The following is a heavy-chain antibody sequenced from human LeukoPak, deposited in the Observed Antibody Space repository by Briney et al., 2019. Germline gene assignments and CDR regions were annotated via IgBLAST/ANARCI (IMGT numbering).Heavy chain of an antibody. CDR3: ARRLIVVVPAAMDYYGMDV. CDR2: INPNSGGT. CDR1: GGTFSSYA. D-gene: IGHD2-2*01. Sequence: ASVKVSCKASGGTFSSYAISWVRQAPGQGLEWMGWINPNSGGTNYAQKFQGRVTMTRDTSISTAYMELSRLRSDDTAVYYCARRLIVVVPAAMDYYGMDVWGQGTTVTVSS. V-gene: IGHV1-2*02. J-gene: IGHJ6*02.